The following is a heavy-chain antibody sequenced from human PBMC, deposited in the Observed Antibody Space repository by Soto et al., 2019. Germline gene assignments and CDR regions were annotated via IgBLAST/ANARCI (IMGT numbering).Heavy chain of an antibody. J-gene: IGHJ6*02. D-gene: IGHD3-10*01. Sequence: GESLRISCKGSGYSFTSYWISWVRQMPGKGLEWMGRIDPSDSYTNYSPSFQGHVTISADKSISTAYLQWSSLKASDTAMYYCAKPHYGSGSYSDYYYLMAVSSQGTTVTGSS. CDR2: IDPSDSYT. CDR1: GYSFTSYW. V-gene: IGHV5-10-1*01. CDR3: AKPHYGSGSYSDYYYLMAV.